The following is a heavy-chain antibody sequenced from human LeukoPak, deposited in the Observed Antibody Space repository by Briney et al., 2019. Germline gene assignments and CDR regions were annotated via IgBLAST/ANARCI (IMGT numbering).Heavy chain of an antibody. CDR2: IDHRGDT. J-gene: IGHJ4*03. CDR3: ARGATISETGYFDF. CDR1: GGSFSRYY. D-gene: IGHD5-24*01. V-gene: IGHV4-34*01. Sequence: PSETLSLTCAVYGGSFSRYYWSWIRQSPGKGLEWIAEIDHRGDTNYNPSVKSRVTISVDTSKNQFALKVRSLSAADTAVYYCARGATISETGYFDFWGQGTLVTVSS.